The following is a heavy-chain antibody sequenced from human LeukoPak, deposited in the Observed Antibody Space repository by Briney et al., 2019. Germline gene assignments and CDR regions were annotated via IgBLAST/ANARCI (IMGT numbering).Heavy chain of an antibody. Sequence: GRSLRLSCEASGFTFSSYEMNWVRQAPGKGLEWVSYMSSGGTTIYYADSVKGRFTISRDNAKNSLHLQMNSLRAEDTAVYYCARGYYGMDVWGQGTTVTVSS. V-gene: IGHV3-48*03. CDR3: ARGYYGMDV. CDR1: GFTFSSYE. CDR2: MSSGGTTI. J-gene: IGHJ6*02.